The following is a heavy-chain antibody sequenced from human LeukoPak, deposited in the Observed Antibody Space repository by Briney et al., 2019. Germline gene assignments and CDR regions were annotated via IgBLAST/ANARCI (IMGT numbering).Heavy chain of an antibody. D-gene: IGHD3-22*01. CDR2: IYYSGST. J-gene: IGHJ4*02. V-gene: IGHV4-31*03. CDR1: GGSISSGGYY. CDR3: ARISYYYDSSGYHYYFDY. Sequence: SETLSLTCTVSGGSISSGGYYWSWIRQHPGKGLEWIGYIYYSGSTYYNPSLKSGVTISVDTSNNQFSLKLSSVTAADTAVYYCARISYYYDSSGYHYYFDYWGQGTLATVSS.